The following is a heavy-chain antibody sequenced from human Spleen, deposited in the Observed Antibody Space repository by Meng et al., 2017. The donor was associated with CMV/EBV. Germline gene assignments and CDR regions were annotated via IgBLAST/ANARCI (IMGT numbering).Heavy chain of an antibody. D-gene: IGHD2-15*01. CDR3: ARGLRIAANWFDP. V-gene: IGHV4-31*03. CDR2: IYYSGST. CDR1: GGSISSGGYY. Sequence: SETLSLTCTVSGGSISSGGYYWSWIRQRPGKGLEWIGYIYYSGSTYYNPSLKSRVTISVDTSKNQFSLKLSSVTAADTAVYYCARGLRIAANWFDPWGQGTLVTVSS. J-gene: IGHJ5*02.